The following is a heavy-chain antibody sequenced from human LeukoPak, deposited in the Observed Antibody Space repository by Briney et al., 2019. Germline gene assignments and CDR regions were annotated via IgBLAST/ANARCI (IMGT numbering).Heavy chain of an antibody. CDR3: ARDVRYSYGYYFDY. V-gene: IGHV1-69*04. CDR2: IIPILGIA. CDR1: GGTFSSYA. D-gene: IGHD5-18*01. Sequence: GASVKVSCKASGGTFSSYAISWVRQAPGQGLEWMGRIIPILGIANYAQKFQGRVTITADKSTSTAYMELSSLRSEDTAVYYCARDVRYSYGYYFDYWGQGTLVTVSS. J-gene: IGHJ4*02.